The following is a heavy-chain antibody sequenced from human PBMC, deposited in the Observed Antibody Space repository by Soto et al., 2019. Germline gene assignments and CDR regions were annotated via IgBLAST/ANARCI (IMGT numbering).Heavy chain of an antibody. Sequence: GSGPTLVNPTQTLTVTCTFSGFSLSTSGAGVGWIRQSPGKAPEWLALISWKDEKRYNPGLKSRLTITKDTSKNRVVLTMTDLDPVDTATYFCAHRYGGNYYRWYFDSWGQGTLVTVSS. D-gene: IGHD1-26*01. V-gene: IGHV2-5*01. J-gene: IGHJ4*02. CDR2: ISWKDEK. CDR1: GFSLSTSGAG. CDR3: AHRYGGNYYRWYFDS.